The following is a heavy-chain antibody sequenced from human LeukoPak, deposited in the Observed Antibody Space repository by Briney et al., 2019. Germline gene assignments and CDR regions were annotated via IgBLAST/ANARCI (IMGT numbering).Heavy chain of an antibody. Sequence: GRSLRLSCAASGFTFDDYAMHWVRQAPGKGLEWVSGISWNSGSIGYADSVKGRFAISRDNAKNSLYLQMNSLRAEDTALYYCAKDKYYDSRNDAFDIWGQGTMVTVSS. CDR1: GFTFDDYA. J-gene: IGHJ3*02. CDR2: ISWNSGSI. CDR3: AKDKYYDSRNDAFDI. V-gene: IGHV3-9*01. D-gene: IGHD3-22*01.